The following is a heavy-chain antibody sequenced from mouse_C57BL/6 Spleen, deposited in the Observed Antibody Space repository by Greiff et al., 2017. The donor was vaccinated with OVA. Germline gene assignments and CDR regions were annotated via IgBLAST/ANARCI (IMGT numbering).Heavy chain of an antibody. V-gene: IGHV1-55*01. D-gene: IGHD2-2*01. Sequence: QVQLQQPGAELVKPGASVKMSCKASGYTFTSYWITWVKQRPGQGLEWIGDIYPGSGSTNYNEKFKSKATLTVDTSSSTAYMQLSSLTSEDSAVYFCARWVTTRTLYAMDYWGQGTSVTVSS. J-gene: IGHJ4*01. CDR3: ARWVTTRTLYAMDY. CDR2: IYPGSGST. CDR1: GYTFTSYW.